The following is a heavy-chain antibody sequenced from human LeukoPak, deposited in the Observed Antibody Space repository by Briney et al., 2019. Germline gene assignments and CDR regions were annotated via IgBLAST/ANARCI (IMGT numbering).Heavy chain of an antibody. V-gene: IGHV3-74*01. J-gene: IGHJ4*02. CDR2: MSPDGSAT. CDR1: GFTFRDFW. D-gene: IGHD7-27*01. CDR3: ARDMWGTFDY. Sequence: GGFLRLSCAASGFTFRDFWMHWVRQAPGKGPVWVSRMSPDGSATYCADSVKGRFTISRDNAENTMYLQMSSLRAEDTAVYYCARDMWGTFDYWGQGALVTVSS.